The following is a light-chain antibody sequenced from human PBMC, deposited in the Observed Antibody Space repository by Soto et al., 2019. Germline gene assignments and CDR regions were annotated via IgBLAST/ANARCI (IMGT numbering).Light chain of an antibody. J-gene: IGLJ1*01. V-gene: IGLV2-8*01. Sequence: QSVLTQPPSASGSPGRSVAISCTGTSSDVGGYNYVSWYQQHPGKAPKLMIYEVNKRPSGVPDRFSGSKSDNTASLTVSGLQAEDEADYYCSSYAGSSNVFGTGTKLTVL. CDR2: EVN. CDR1: SSDVGGYNY. CDR3: SSYAGSSNV.